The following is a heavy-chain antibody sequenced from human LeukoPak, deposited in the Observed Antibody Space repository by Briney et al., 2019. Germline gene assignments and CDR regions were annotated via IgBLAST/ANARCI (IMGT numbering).Heavy chain of an antibody. CDR3: AKAYTSGWYFCFDY. CDR1: GFTFSSYA. J-gene: IGHJ4*02. D-gene: IGHD6-19*01. CDR2: LSGSGGST. V-gene: IGHV3-23*01. Sequence: GGSLRLSCTASGFTFSSYAMNWVRQAPGKGLEWVSGLSGSGGSTYYADSVKGRFTISRDNSKNTLYLQMNSLRVEDTAVYHCAKAYTSGWYFCFDYWGQGALVTVSS.